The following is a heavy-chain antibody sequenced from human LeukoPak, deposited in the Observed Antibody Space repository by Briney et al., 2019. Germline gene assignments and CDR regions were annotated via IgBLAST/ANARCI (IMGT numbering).Heavy chain of an antibody. CDR2: ISGSGGST. V-gene: IGHV3-23*01. J-gene: IGHJ3*02. Sequence: GGSLRLSCAASGFTFSSYAMSWVRQAPGKGLEWVSAISGSGGSTYYADSVKGRFTISRDNAKNSLYLQMNSLRAEDTAVYYCASGRGYGAFDIWGQGTMVTVSS. CDR1: GFTFSSYA. D-gene: IGHD1-1*01. CDR3: ASGRGYGAFDI.